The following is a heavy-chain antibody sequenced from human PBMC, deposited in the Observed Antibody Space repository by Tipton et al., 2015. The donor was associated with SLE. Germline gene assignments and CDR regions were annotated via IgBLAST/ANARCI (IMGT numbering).Heavy chain of an antibody. CDR1: RGSLTGYS. J-gene: IGHJ4*02. V-gene: IGHV4-59*01. Sequence: GLVKPSETLSLVCVVNRGSLTGYSWNWIRQFPGKGLEWIGYIYYSGSTNYNPSLKSRVTISVDTSKNQFSLKLSSVTAADTAVYYCARYLSEVDTAPFDYWGQGTLVTVSS. CDR3: ARYLSEVDTAPFDY. CDR2: IYYSGST. D-gene: IGHD5-18*01.